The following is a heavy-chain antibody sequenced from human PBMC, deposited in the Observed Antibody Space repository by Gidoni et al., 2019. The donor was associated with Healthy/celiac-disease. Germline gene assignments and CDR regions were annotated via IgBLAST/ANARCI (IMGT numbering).Heavy chain of an antibody. CDR3: ARDVNYYDSSGPEPWYFDL. J-gene: IGHJ2*01. Sequence: EVQLVESGGGVVRPGGSLRLSWAASGFTFDDYGMSWVRQAPGKGLEWVSGINWNGGSTGYADSVKGRFTISRDNAKNSLYLQMNSLRAEDTALYYCARDVNYYDSSGPEPWYFDLWGRGTLVTVSS. V-gene: IGHV3-20*04. CDR1: GFTFDDYG. CDR2: INWNGGST. D-gene: IGHD3-22*01.